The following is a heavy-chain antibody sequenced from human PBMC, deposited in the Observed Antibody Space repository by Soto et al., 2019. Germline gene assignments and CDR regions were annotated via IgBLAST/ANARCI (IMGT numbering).Heavy chain of an antibody. CDR3: ARDDPYGDYARGDY. V-gene: IGHV3-7*01. D-gene: IGHD4-17*01. J-gene: IGHJ4*02. Sequence: GGSLRLSCAASGFTFSSYWMSWVRQAPGKGLEWVANIKQDGSEKYYVDSVKGRFTISRDNAKNSLYLQMNSLRAEDTAVYYCARDDPYGDYARGDYWGQGTLVTVSS. CDR1: GFTFSSYW. CDR2: IKQDGSEK.